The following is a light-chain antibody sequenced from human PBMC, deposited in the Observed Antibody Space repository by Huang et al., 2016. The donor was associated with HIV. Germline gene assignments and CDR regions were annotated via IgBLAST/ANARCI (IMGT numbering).Light chain of an antibody. CDR2: WAY. J-gene: IGKJ5*01. V-gene: IGKV4-1*01. CDR3: QQYYSASIT. Sequence: DIVMTQSPGSLTVSLGERASINCTSSQPLLSTANNKSYLAWYQQKPRQPPKALIYWAYNRESGVPERFSGSGSGTDVTLTISSLQAEDVALYYCQQYYSASITFGQGTRVEI. CDR1: QPLLSTANNKSY.